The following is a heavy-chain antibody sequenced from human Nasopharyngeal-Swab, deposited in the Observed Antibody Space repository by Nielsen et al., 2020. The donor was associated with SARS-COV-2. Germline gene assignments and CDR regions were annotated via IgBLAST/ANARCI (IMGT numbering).Heavy chain of an antibody. CDR3: ARGLIAAAGIFDY. CDR2: IYPGDSDT. D-gene: IGHD6-13*01. Sequence: GESLRLSCKGSGYSFTSYWIGWVRQMPGKGLEWMGIIYPGDSDTRYSPSFQGQVTISADKSISTAYLQWSSLKASDTAMYYCARGLIAAAGIFDYWGQGTLVTVSS. CDR1: GYSFTSYW. V-gene: IGHV5-51*01. J-gene: IGHJ4*02.